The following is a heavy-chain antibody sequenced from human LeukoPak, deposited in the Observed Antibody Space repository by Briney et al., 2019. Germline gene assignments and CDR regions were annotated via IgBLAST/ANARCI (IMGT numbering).Heavy chain of an antibody. CDR2: IKSDGSEK. V-gene: IGHV3-7*01. CDR1: GFTFTNNW. J-gene: IGHJ4*02. Sequence: GGSLRLSCGASGFTFTNNWMSWVRQAPGKGLEWVANIKSDGSEKYYVDSVEGRFTISRDNARNIVSLQMDSLRGEDTAVYYCVRALGSPTADHWGQGTLVTVSS. CDR3: VRALGSPTADH. D-gene: IGHD3-16*01.